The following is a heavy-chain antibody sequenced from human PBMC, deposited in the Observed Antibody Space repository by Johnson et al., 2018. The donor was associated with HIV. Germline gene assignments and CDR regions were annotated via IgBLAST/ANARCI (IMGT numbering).Heavy chain of an antibody. CDR2: IKEDGSEK. J-gene: IGHJ3*02. V-gene: IGHV3-7*05. CDR3: ARSGYSGGFI. Sequence: VQLVESGGGLVQPGGSLRLSCAASGFSFGDYWMTWVRQAPGKGLEWVANIKEDGSEKYYVDSVKGRFTVSRDNTRNSLCLQMDSLRAEDTAVYYCARSGYSGGFIWGQGTMVTVSS. D-gene: IGHD1-26*01. CDR1: GFSFGDYW.